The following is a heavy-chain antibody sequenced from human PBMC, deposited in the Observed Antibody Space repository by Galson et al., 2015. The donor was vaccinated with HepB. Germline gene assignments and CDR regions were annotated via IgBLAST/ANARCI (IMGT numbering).Heavy chain of an antibody. V-gene: IGHV3-30*03. D-gene: IGHD1-26*01. CDR1: GFSFSEHG. CDR2: VSYDGISK. J-gene: IGHJ4*02. Sequence: SLRLSCAASGFSFSEHGIHWVRQAPGKGLEWLAVVSYDGISKFHADSVKGRFTFSRENSENMLYLQMNSLRVEDTAVYYCARDAMGRGSGSYSAFDYWGQGTLVTVSS. CDR3: ARDAMGRGSGSYSAFDY.